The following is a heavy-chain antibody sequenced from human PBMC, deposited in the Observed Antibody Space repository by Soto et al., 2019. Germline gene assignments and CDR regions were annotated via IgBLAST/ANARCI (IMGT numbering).Heavy chain of an antibody. CDR1: GFTFSNYA. CDR2: ISGTGGGT. V-gene: IGHV3-23*01. J-gene: IGHJ6*02. Sequence: EVHLLESGGGLVQPGGSLRLSCAASGFTFSNYAMTWVRQAPGKGLEWVSVISGTGGGTNNADSAKGRFTTSRDNSKNTLYLQMNSLRAEDTAVYYCGKRAFYGSGIPNYYGMDVWGQGTAVTVSS. D-gene: IGHD3-10*01. CDR3: GKRAFYGSGIPNYYGMDV.